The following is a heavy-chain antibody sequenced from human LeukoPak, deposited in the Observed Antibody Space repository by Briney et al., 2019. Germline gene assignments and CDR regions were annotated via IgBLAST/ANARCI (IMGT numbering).Heavy chain of an antibody. CDR2: ISSSSSTK. CDR1: GFTFSTYS. V-gene: IGHV3-48*04. Sequence: GGSLRLSCAASGFTFSTYSMNWVRQAPGKGLEWISDISSSSSTKYYADSVKGRFTISRNTANNTLYLQLNSLRVEDTAVYYCARGAYGSGSYYDYWGQGTLVTVSS. J-gene: IGHJ4*02. CDR3: ARGAYGSGSYYDY. D-gene: IGHD3-10*01.